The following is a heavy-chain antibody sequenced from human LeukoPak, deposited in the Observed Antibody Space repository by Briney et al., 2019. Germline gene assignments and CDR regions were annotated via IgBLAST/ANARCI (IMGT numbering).Heavy chain of an antibody. D-gene: IGHD1-26*01. V-gene: IGHV3-30*03. CDR2: ISYDGSNK. Sequence: GGSLRLSCAASGFTFSSYGMHWVRQAPGKGLEWVAIISYDGSNKYYADSVKGRFTISRDNSKNTLYLQMNSLRADDTAVYYCAIGGTYFDYWGQGTLVTVSS. CDR3: AIGGTYFDY. J-gene: IGHJ4*02. CDR1: GFTFSSYG.